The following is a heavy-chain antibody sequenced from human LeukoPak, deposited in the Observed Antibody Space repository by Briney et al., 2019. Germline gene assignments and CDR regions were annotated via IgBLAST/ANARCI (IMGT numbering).Heavy chain of an antibody. Sequence: PSETLSLTCTVSGASISSYYWSWIRQPAGKGLEWIGEINHSGSTNYNPSLKSRVTISVDTSKDQFSLKLSSVTAADTAVYYCARGRSSTRRWLQSYYFDYWGQGTLVTVSS. CDR2: INHSGST. CDR3: ARGRSSTRRWLQSYYFDY. J-gene: IGHJ4*02. V-gene: IGHV4-34*01. D-gene: IGHD5-24*01. CDR1: GASISSYY.